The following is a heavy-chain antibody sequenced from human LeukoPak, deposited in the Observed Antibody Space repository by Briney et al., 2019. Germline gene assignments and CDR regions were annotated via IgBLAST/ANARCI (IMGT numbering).Heavy chain of an antibody. CDR2: ISSSSSTI. CDR3: ATSGYSNIDY. J-gene: IGHJ4*02. Sequence: PGGSLRLSCAASRFVFSSNSMMWVRQAPGKGLEWVSYISSSSSTIYYEDSVKGRFTISRDNAKNSLYLQMNSLRAEDTAVYYCATSGYSNIDYWGQGTLVTVAS. CDR1: RFVFSSNS. D-gene: IGHD4-11*01. V-gene: IGHV3-48*04.